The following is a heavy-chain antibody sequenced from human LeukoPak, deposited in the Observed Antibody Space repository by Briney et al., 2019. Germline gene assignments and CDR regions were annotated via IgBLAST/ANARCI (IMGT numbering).Heavy chain of an antibody. CDR2: IYDSGST. D-gene: IGHD3-22*01. Sequence: SETLSLTCTVSGGSVNSGTYYWSWIRQPPGKRLEWIGCIYDSGSTKYNPSLKSRVTVSEDTSKNQFSLKLSSVTAADTAVYYCASPGGSYYHDSSGYYLGYWGQGTLVTVSS. CDR1: GGSVNSGTYY. CDR3: ASPGGSYYHDSSGYYLGY. V-gene: IGHV4-61*01. J-gene: IGHJ4*02.